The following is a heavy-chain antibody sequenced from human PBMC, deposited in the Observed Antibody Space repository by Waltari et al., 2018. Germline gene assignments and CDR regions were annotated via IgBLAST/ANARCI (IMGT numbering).Heavy chain of an antibody. CDR2: IYYSGST. J-gene: IGHJ4*02. V-gene: IGHV4-39*07. Sequence: QLQLQESGPGLVTPSETLSLTCTVSGGSISSSSYYWGWIRQPPGKGLEWIGSIYYSGSTYYNPSLKSRVTISVDTSKNQFSLKLSSVTAADTAVYYCARVGATGPVDYWGQGTLVTVSS. CDR3: ARVGATGPVDY. CDR1: GGSISSSSYY. D-gene: IGHD1-26*01.